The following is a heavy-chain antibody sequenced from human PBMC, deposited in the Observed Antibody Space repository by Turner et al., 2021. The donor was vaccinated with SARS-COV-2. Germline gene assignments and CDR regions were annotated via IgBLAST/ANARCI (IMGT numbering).Heavy chain of an antibody. CDR3: ARGRGGIVVA. V-gene: IGHV4-59*01. CDR2: IYCNGIT. J-gene: IGHJ5*02. CDR1: VGSISSYY. D-gene: IGHD6-19*01. Sequence: QVQLQESGPGLVKPSETLSLTCTVSVGSISSYYWYWIRQPPGKGLGWIGYIYCNGITNYNPSLKSRVTISVATSKKQFSLKLSSVTAADTAVYYWARGRGGIVVAWGQGTPVTVSS.